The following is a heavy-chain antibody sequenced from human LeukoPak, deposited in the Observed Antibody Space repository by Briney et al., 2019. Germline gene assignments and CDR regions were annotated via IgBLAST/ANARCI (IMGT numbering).Heavy chain of an antibody. Sequence: PGRSLRLSCTASGFTFGDYGMSWFRQAPGKGLEWVGFIRSKAYGGTTEYAASVKGRFSISRDDSKSIAYLQMNSLKPEDTTAYYCTRDQGYCSSTSCYHWFDPWGQGTLVTVSS. J-gene: IGHJ5*02. CDR2: IRSKAYGGTT. V-gene: IGHV3-49*03. CDR1: GFTFGDYG. D-gene: IGHD2-2*01. CDR3: TRDQGYCSSTSCYHWFDP.